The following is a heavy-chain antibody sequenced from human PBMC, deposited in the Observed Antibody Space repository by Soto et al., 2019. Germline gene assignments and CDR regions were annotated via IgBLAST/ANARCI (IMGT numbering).Heavy chain of an antibody. CDR3: ARTYGDYVFPFDY. Sequence: TLSLTCTVSGGSISSSSYYWGWIRQPPGKGLEWIGSIYYSGSTYYNPSLKSRVTISVDTSKNQFSLKLSSVTAADTAVYYCARTYGDYVFPFDYWGQGTLVTVSS. V-gene: IGHV4-39*01. D-gene: IGHD4-17*01. CDR2: IYYSGST. CDR1: GGSISSSSYY. J-gene: IGHJ4*02.